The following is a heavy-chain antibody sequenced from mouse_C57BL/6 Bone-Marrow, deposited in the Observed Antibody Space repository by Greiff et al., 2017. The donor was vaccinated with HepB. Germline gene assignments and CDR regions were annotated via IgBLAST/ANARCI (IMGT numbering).Heavy chain of an antibody. CDR2: ISDGGSYT. Sequence: EVMLVESGGGLVKPGGSLKLSCAASGFTFSSYAMSWVRQTPEKRLEWVATISDGGSYTYYPDNVKGRFTISRDNAKNNLYLQMSHLKSEDTAMYYCAIGGPTIVTSWYFDVGGTGTTVTVSS. CDR1: GFTFSSYA. J-gene: IGHJ1*03. D-gene: IGHD2-5*01. V-gene: IGHV5-4*03. CDR3: AIGGPTIVTSWYFDV.